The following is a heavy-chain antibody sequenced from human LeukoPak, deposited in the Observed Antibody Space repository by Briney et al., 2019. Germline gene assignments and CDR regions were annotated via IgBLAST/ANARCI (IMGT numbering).Heavy chain of an antibody. J-gene: IGHJ6*03. CDR1: GFTVSFNY. CDR3: ARAQWRTYSYYYMDV. D-gene: IGHD6-19*01. CDR2: IYSGGST. V-gene: IGHV3-53*01. Sequence: GGSLRLSCAASGFTVSFNYMSWVRQAPGKGPEWISVIYSGGSTYYADSVKGRFTISRDDSKNTLCLQMNSLRAEDTAIYYCARAQWRTYSYYYMDVWGKGTTVTVSS.